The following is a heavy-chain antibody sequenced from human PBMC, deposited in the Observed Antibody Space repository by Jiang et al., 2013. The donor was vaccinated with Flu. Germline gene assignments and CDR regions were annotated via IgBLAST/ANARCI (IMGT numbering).Heavy chain of an antibody. D-gene: IGHD3-22*01. CDR3: AKSRGRNYYDSGGYEFDY. V-gene: IGHV3-9*01. CDR2: ISWNSDNI. Sequence: AASGFTFDNYAIHWVRQAPGKGLEWVSGISWNSDNIGYADSVKGRFTISRDNAKNFLYLQMNSLRPEDTALYYCAKSRGRNYYDSGGYEFDYWGQGTLVTVSS. CDR1: GFTFDNYA. J-gene: IGHJ4*02.